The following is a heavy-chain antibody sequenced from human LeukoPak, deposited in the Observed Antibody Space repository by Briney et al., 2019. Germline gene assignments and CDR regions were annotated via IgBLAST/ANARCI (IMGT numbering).Heavy chain of an antibody. Sequence: GGSLRLSCAASGFTFSSYAMSWVRQAPGKGLEWVSAISGSGGSTYYADSVKGRFTISRDNSKNTLYLQMKSLRADDTAVYYCAKGLRFFDRLSPFDYWGQGTLVTVSS. V-gene: IGHV3-23*01. CDR2: ISGSGGST. CDR1: GFTFSSYA. D-gene: IGHD3-9*01. CDR3: AKGLRFFDRLSPFDY. J-gene: IGHJ4*02.